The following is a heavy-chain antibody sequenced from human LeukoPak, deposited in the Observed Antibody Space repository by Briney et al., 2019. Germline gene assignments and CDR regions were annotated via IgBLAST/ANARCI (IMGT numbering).Heavy chain of an antibody. Sequence: SETLSLTCTVSGGSISSGSYYWSWIRQPAGKGLEWIGRIYTSGSTNYNPSLKSRVTISVDTSKNQFSLKLSSVTAADTAVYYCARLIVFWSYYLDVWGNGTTVT. V-gene: IGHV4-61*02. CDR2: IYTSGST. J-gene: IGHJ6*03. D-gene: IGHD3-3*01. CDR3: ARLIVFWSYYLDV. CDR1: GGSISSGSYY.